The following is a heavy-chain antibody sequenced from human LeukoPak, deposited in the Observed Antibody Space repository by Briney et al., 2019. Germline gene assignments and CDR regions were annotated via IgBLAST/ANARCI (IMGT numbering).Heavy chain of an antibody. J-gene: IGHJ4*02. CDR2: INPSGGST. CDR3: ASTKKRNCSGGSCYPTNLDY. Sequence: ASVKVSCKASGYTFTSYYMHWVRQAPGQGLEWMGIINPSGGSTSYAQKFQGRVTMTRDTSISTAYMELSRLRSDDTAVYYCASTKKRNCSGGSCYPTNLDYWGQGTLVTVSS. D-gene: IGHD2-15*01. V-gene: IGHV1-46*01. CDR1: GYTFTSYY.